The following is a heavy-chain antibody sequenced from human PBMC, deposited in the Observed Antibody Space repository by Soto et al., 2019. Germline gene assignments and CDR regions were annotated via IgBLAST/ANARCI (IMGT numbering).Heavy chain of an antibody. CDR1: GFTFSSYG. V-gene: IGHV3-30*18. CDR2: ISYDGSNK. J-gene: IGHJ6*02. CDR3: AKDLSDYGGKRPPRYYYYGMDV. D-gene: IGHD4-17*01. Sequence: PGGSLRLSCAASGFTFSSYGMHWVRQAPGKGLEWVAVISYDGSNKYYADSVKGRFTISRDNSKNTLYLQMNSLRAEDTAVYYCAKDLSDYGGKRPPRYYYYGMDVWGQGTTVTVSS.